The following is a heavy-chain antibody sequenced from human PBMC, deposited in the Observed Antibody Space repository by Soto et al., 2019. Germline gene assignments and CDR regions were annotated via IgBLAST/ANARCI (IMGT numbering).Heavy chain of an antibody. CDR3: ARGYSSRDYYYYGMDV. J-gene: IGHJ6*02. Sequence: PGGSLRLSCAASGFTFSSYGMHWVRQAPGKGLEWVAVIWYDGSNKYYADSVKGRFTISRDNSKNTLYLQMNSLRAEDTAVYYCARGYSSRDYYYYGMDVWGQGTTVTVSS. V-gene: IGHV3-33*01. D-gene: IGHD6-13*01. CDR2: IWYDGSNK. CDR1: GFTFSSYG.